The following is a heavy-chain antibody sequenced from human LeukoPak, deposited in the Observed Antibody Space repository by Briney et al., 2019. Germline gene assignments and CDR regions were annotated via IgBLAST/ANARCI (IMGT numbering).Heavy chain of an antibody. CDR1: GFTFSSYS. D-gene: IGHD6-19*01. Sequence: GGSLRLSCAASGFTFSSYSMNWVRQAPGKGLEWVSSISSSSSYIYYADSVKGRFTISRDNAKNSLYLQMNSLRAEDTAVYYCAREVAGMGYFDYWGQGTLVTVSS. J-gene: IGHJ4*02. CDR2: ISSSSSYI. CDR3: AREVAGMGYFDY. V-gene: IGHV3-21*01.